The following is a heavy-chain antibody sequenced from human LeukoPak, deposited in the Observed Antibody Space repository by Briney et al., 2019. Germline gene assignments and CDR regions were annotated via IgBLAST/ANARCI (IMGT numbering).Heavy chain of an antibody. J-gene: IGHJ4*02. V-gene: IGHV3-23*01. CDR3: AKGVYYGSGSLYYFDY. Sequence: PGGSLRLSCAASGFTFSIYGMHWVRQAPGKGLEWVSAISGSGGSTYYADSVKGRFTISRDNSKNTLYLQMNSLRAEDTAVYYCAKGVYYGSGSLYYFDYWGQGTLVTVSS. CDR2: ISGSGGST. CDR1: GFTFSIYG. D-gene: IGHD3-10*01.